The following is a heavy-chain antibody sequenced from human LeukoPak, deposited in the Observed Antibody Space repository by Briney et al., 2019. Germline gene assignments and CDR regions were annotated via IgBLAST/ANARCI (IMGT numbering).Heavy chain of an antibody. Sequence: ASVKVSCKASGYTFTRYYMHWVRQAPGQGLEWMGWINPNSGGTNYAQKFQGRVTMTRDTSITTAYMELGRLRSDDTAVYYCASYDSSGSYNWFDPWGQGTLVTVSS. CDR1: GYTFTRYY. V-gene: IGHV1-2*02. J-gene: IGHJ5*02. CDR2: INPNSGGT. CDR3: ASYDSSGSYNWFDP. D-gene: IGHD3-22*01.